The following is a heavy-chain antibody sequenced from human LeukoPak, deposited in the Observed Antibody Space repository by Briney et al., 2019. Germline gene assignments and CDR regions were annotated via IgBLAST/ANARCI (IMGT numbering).Heavy chain of an antibody. V-gene: IGHV3-9*01. Sequence: GGSLRLSCAASGFTFDDYAMHWVRQAPGKGLEWVSGISWNSGSIGYADSVKGRFTISRDNAKNSLYLQMNSLRAEDTALYYCAKDIYGDYVQGWFDPWGQGTLVTVSS. CDR1: GFTFDDYA. CDR3: AKDIYGDYVQGWFDP. D-gene: IGHD4-17*01. J-gene: IGHJ5*02. CDR2: ISWNSGSI.